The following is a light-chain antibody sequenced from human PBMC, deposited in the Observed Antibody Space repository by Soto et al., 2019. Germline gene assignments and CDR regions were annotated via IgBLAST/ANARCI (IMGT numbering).Light chain of an antibody. CDR1: QNINNY. Sequence: IEVTLKPSSLSASAVDRVTITCQASQNINNYLNWYQQKPGRAPKLLIYDASNLEAGVPSRFRGSGSGTDFTFTISRLQPEDIATYYCQPYENLPTFGQGTKVDIK. V-gene: IGKV1-33*01. CDR2: DAS. J-gene: IGKJ1*01. CDR3: QPYENLPT.